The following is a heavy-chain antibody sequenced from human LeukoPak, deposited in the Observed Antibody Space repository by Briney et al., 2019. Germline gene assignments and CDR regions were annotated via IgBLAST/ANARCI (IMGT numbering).Heavy chain of an antibody. CDR2: ISYDGSDK. V-gene: IGHV3-30-3*01. J-gene: IGHJ4*02. Sequence: GGSLRLPCAASGFTFSSYAMHWVRQAPGKGLEWVAIISYDGSDKYYADSVKGRITISRDNSKNTLYLQMNSLRAEDTALYYCARDIRDHFDYWGQGTLVTVSS. CDR1: GFTFSSYA. CDR3: ARDIRDHFDY.